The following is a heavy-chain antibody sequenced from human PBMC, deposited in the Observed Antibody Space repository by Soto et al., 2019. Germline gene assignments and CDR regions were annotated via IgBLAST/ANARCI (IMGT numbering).Heavy chain of an antibody. D-gene: IGHD6-6*01. CDR1: GYTFTSYG. V-gene: IGHV1-18*04. Sequence: ASVKVSCKASGYTFTSYGISWVRQAPGQGLEWMGWISAYNGNTNYAQKLQGRVTMTTDTSTSTAYMELRSLRSDDTAVYYCARAASLSSSFGYWFDPWGQGTLVTVSS. CDR2: ISAYNGNT. CDR3: ARAASLSSSFGYWFDP. J-gene: IGHJ5*02.